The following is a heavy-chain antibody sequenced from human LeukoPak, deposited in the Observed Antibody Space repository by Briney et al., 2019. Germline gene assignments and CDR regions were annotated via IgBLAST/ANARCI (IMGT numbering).Heavy chain of an antibody. Sequence: GGSLRLSCAASGFTFSSYSMNWVRQAPGKGLEWVSYISSSSSTIYYADSVKGRFTISRDNAKNSLYLQMNSLRAEDTAVYYCAATDYYGSGSYYRYWGQGTLVTVSS. D-gene: IGHD3-10*01. CDR3: AATDYYGSGSYYRY. CDR1: GFTFSSYS. V-gene: IGHV3-48*01. J-gene: IGHJ4*02. CDR2: ISSSSSTI.